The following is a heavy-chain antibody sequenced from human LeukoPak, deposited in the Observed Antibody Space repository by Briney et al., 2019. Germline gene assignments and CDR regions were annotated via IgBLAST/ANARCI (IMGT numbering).Heavy chain of an antibody. Sequence: GGSLRLSCAASGFTFSFYTMNWARQAPGKGLEWVSSITEDSSYIYYADSVKGRFTISRDNAKSSLSLQMNSLRAEDTAVYYCARHRTASDYWGQGTLVTVSS. J-gene: IGHJ4*02. CDR3: ARHRTASDY. CDR1: GFTFSFYT. D-gene: IGHD3-16*02. CDR2: ITEDSSYI. V-gene: IGHV3-21*01.